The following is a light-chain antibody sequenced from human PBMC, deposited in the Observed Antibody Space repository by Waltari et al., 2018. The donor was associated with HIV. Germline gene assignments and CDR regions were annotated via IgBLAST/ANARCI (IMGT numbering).Light chain of an antibody. CDR2: GVS. V-gene: IGLV2-18*02. CDR3: SSYRSRITLL. CDR1: SSDIGSFDH. Sequence: QSALTQPPSVSGSPGQSVTISCIGTSSDIGSFDHVSWFQQPPGSAPKLLIFGVSNRPSGVPDRFSGSKSGNTASLTISGLQAEEEADYYCSSYRSRITLLFGGGTKLTVL. J-gene: IGLJ3*02.